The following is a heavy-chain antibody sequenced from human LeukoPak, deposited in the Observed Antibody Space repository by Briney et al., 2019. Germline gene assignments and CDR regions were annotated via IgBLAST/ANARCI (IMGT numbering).Heavy chain of an antibody. Sequence: ASETLSLTCTVQGGSLSGAYWPWIRHPPGQGLERIGEINHTGSTNYNPSLNIRVPMSAAAPKNQFPLNLTSVTAADTALYYYSIGPVRLARPYDFWGQGTLVTVSS. V-gene: IGHV4-34*01. CDR2: INHTGST. CDR1: GGSLSGAY. J-gene: IGHJ4*02. D-gene: IGHD3-9*01. CDR3: SIGPVRLARPYDF.